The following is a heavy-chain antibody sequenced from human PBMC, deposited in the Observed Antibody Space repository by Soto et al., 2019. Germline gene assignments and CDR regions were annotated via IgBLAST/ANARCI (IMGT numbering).Heavy chain of an antibody. Sequence: EVQLVQSGAEMKKPGESLRISCKTSGYNFTTYWIGWVRQMPGKGLEWMGFVYPGDSKVRYSPSFQGQVTISVEKSITTAYLQWSSLKASDTAVYYCAQSRLTPGDSWGQGTLVTVSS. V-gene: IGHV5-51*01. CDR3: AQSRLTPGDS. D-gene: IGHD2-15*01. CDR2: VYPGDSKV. J-gene: IGHJ4*02. CDR1: GYNFTTYW.